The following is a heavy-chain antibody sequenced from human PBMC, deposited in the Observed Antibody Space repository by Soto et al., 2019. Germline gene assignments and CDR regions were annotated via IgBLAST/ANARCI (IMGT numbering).Heavy chain of an antibody. Sequence: CGTLRLPCEASGFTFSDYVMNWVRQAPGKGLEWVSTIGRGDDKYYAAAVKGRFTISRDTSKNTLFRQMNSLRAEDTALYFCAKDGTTGGQHYYGMDVWGQGTTVTVS. CDR3: AKDGTTGGQHYYGMDV. V-gene: IGHV3-23*01. D-gene: IGHD2-15*01. CDR2: IGRGDDK. CDR1: GFTFSDYV. J-gene: IGHJ6*02.